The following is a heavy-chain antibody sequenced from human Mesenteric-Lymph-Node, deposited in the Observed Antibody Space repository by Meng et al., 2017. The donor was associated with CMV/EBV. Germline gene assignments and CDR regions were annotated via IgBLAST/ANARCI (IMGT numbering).Heavy chain of an antibody. J-gene: IGHJ4*02. D-gene: IGHD3-9*01. CDR3: ARGSSYDILTGYFDY. Sequence: QVRVLQWGAGMLKPSGPLSATCAVYGGSFSGYYWNWIRQSPEKGLEWIGEINHSGSTTYNPSFTSRIIISVDTSTNQISLNMSSVTAADTAVYYCARGSSYDILTGYFDYWGQGALVTVSS. CDR2: INHSGST. CDR1: GGSFSGYY. V-gene: IGHV4-34*01.